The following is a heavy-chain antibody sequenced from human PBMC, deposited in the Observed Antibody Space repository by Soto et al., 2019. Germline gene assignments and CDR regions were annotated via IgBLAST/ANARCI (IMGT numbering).Heavy chain of an antibody. CDR3: AREAWGYGGKVVAFDI. CDR1: GGTFSSYA. V-gene: IGHV1-69*13. Sequence: SVKVSCKASGGTFSSYAISWVRQAPGQGLEWMGGIIPIFGTANYAQKFQGRVTITADESTSTAYMELSSLRSEDTAVYYCAREAWGYGGKVVAFDIWGQGTMVTVSS. CDR2: IIPIFGTA. J-gene: IGHJ3*02. D-gene: IGHD4-17*01.